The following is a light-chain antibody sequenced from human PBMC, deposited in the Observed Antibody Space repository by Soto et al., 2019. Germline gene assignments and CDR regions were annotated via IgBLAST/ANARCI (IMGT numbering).Light chain of an antibody. CDR3: YSYTTSGTYV. J-gene: IGLJ1*01. CDR2: DVS. V-gene: IGLV2-14*01. Sequence: QSALAQPASVSGSPGQSIAISCTGTSSDVGGYKYVSWYQQHPAKVPKLMIYDVSNRPSGVSDRFSGSKSGNTASLTISGLQAEYEADYYCYSYTTSGTYVFGTGTKVTVL. CDR1: SSDVGGYKY.